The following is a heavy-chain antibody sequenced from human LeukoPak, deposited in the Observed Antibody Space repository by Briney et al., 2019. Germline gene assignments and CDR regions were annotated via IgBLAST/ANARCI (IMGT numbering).Heavy chain of an antibody. Sequence: SETLSLTCTVSGGSISSSSYYWGWIRQPPGKGLEWIGSIYYSGSTYYHPSLKSRVTISVDTSKNQFSLKLSSVTAADTAVYYCARGSYKSITMIVVVNYYFDYWGQGTLVTVSS. D-gene: IGHD3-22*01. V-gene: IGHV4-39*01. CDR1: GGSISSSSYY. J-gene: IGHJ4*02. CDR2: IYYSGST. CDR3: ARGSYKSITMIVVVNYYFDY.